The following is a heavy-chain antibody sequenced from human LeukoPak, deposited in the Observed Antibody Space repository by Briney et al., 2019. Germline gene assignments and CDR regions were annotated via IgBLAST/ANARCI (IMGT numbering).Heavy chain of an antibody. CDR1: GGSISSGCDY. CDR2: LEDTGST. D-gene: IGHD3-9*01. Sequence: TLSLTCTVSGGSISSGCDYCGWIRQSRGKGPEWIVDLEDTGSTKYNPSLKSRSTLSLETSNNQFSLPLTSVTAADTAVYYCARERTFLAGYYPNSFGPWGQGALVTVSS. J-gene: IGHJ5*02. V-gene: IGHV4-61*01. CDR3: ARERTFLAGYYPNSFGP.